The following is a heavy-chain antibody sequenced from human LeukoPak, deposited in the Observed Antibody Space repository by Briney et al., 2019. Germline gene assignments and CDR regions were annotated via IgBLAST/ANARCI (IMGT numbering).Heavy chain of an antibody. J-gene: IGHJ5*02. V-gene: IGHV3-74*01. CDR1: GFTFSSYW. Sequence: GGSLKLSCAASGFTFSSYWMHWVRQAPGKGLVWVSRINSDGSSTSYAGPVKGRFTISRDNAKNTLYLQMNSLRAEDTAVYYCARGANYYDSSGPPNWFDPWGQGTLVTVSS. CDR2: INSDGSST. D-gene: IGHD3-22*01. CDR3: ARGANYYDSSGPPNWFDP.